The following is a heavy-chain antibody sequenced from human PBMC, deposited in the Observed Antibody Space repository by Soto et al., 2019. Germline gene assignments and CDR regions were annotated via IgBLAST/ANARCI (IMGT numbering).Heavy chain of an antibody. CDR2: SNPSNAKA. J-gene: IGHJ4*02. V-gene: IGHV1-46*03. Sequence: QVYLVQSGTEMKRPGASVKVSCQASGYPFTAYHMHWVRQAPGQGPVWMGMSNPSNAKAKYAENGQDRITLTRDTTTNSVYMELSALRSEDKAIYFCTRMSTSFDFWGQGTLVSVSS. CDR3: TRMSTSFDF. CDR1: GYPFTAYH.